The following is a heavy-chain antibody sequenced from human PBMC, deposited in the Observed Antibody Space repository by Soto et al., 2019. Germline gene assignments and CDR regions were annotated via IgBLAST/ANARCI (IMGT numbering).Heavy chain of an antibody. D-gene: IGHD3-10*01. V-gene: IGHV1-69*02. Sequence: ASVKVSCKASGGTFSSYTISWVRQAPGQGLEWMGRIIPILGIANYAQKFQGRVTITADKSTSTAYMELSSLRSEDTAVYYCARAGGLPRGISYYYYYYMDVWGKGTTVTVSS. CDR3: ARAGGLPRGISYYYYYYMDV. CDR2: IIPILGIA. CDR1: GGTFSSYT. J-gene: IGHJ6*03.